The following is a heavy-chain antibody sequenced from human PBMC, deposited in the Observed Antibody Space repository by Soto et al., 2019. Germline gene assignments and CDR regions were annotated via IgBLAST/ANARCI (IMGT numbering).Heavy chain of an antibody. Sequence: QVQLVQSGAEVKKPGSSVKVSCKASGGTFSSYAISWVRQAPGQGLEWMGGIIPIFGTANYAQKFQGRVTINVDESTSTAYMELSSLRSEDKAVYYCARSYSYGYSFDYWGQGTLVTVSS. V-gene: IGHV1-69*12. D-gene: IGHD5-18*01. J-gene: IGHJ4*02. CDR1: GGTFSSYA. CDR3: ARSYSYGYSFDY. CDR2: IIPIFGTA.